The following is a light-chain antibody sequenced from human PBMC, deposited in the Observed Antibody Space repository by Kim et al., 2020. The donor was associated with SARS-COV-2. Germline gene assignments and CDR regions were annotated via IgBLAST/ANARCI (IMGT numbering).Light chain of an antibody. J-gene: IGKJ2*01. CDR2: GAS. V-gene: IGKV3-15*01. CDR1: QSVSSP. Sequence: RGERATLSCRASQSVSSPLAWYQQRPGQPPRLLIYGASTRATGIPARFSGSGSGTEFTLTISSLQSEDFAIYFCQQYSDWPPGDTFGQGTKVDIK. CDR3: QQYSDWPPGDT.